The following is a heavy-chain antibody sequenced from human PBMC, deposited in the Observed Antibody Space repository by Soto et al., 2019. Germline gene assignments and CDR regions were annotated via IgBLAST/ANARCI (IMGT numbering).Heavy chain of an antibody. Sequence: GASVKVSCKASGYTFTNYGISWVRQAHGQGLEWMGWISAYNGNTKYAQKLQGRVTMTTDTSTSTAYMELSRLRSDDTAVYYCARNYDSSGYYQGIDYWGQGTLVTVSS. D-gene: IGHD3-22*01. J-gene: IGHJ4*02. CDR1: GYTFTNYG. V-gene: IGHV1-18*01. CDR2: ISAYNGNT. CDR3: ARNYDSSGYYQGIDY.